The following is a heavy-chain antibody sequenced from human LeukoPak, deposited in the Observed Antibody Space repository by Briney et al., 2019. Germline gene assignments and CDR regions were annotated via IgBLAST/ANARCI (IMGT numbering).Heavy chain of an antibody. Sequence: GGSLRLSCAASGFTFRSYEMYWVRQAPGKGLEWVSYITSSGSTIYYADSVKGRFTISRDNAKNSLYLQMNSLRAEDTAVYYCARANYYDISGYDYWGQGTLVTVSS. CDR1: GFTFRSYE. J-gene: IGHJ4*02. CDR3: ARANYYDISGYDY. D-gene: IGHD3-22*01. V-gene: IGHV3-48*03. CDR2: ITSSGSTI.